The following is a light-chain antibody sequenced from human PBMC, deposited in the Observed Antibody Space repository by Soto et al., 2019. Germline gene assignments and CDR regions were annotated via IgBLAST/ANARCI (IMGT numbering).Light chain of an antibody. Sequence: EIVMTQSPGSLFVSPGERATLSCRASQSVSKNYLARYQKNPGQAPRLXXYGASNSATGIPDRFSGGGSWTDLTLTISGLENEYYAVYYCQHYGSSPPWTFGQGTKVYIK. CDR1: QSVSKNY. CDR3: QHYGSSPPWT. CDR2: GAS. V-gene: IGKV3-20*01. J-gene: IGKJ1*01.